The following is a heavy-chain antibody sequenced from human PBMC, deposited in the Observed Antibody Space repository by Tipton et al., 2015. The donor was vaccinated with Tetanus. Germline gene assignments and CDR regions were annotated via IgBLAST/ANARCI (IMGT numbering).Heavy chain of an antibody. Sequence: SLRLSCAASGFTFDDYAMRWVRQAPGKGLEWVSGISWNSGSIGYADSVKGRFTISRDNAKNSLYLQMNSLRAEDTALYYCAKDPGRNVAGHTAMGFFDYWGQGTLVTVSS. CDR2: ISWNSGSI. CDR1: GFTFDDYA. CDR3: AKDPGRNVAGHTAMGFFDY. D-gene: IGHD5-18*01. J-gene: IGHJ4*02. V-gene: IGHV3-9*01.